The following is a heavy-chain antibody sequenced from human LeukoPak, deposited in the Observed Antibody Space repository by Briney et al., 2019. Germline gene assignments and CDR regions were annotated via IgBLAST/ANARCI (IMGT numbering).Heavy chain of an antibody. D-gene: IGHD1-1*01. CDR3: ARRTSNYYYGMDV. CDR2: IYYSGST. V-gene: IGHV4-31*03. CDR1: GGSISSGGYY. Sequence: SETLSPTCTVSGGSISSGGYYWSWIRQHPGKGLEWIGYIYYSGSTYYNPSLKSRVTISVDTSKNQFSLKLSSVTAADTAVYYCARRTSNYYYGMDVWGQGTTVTVSS. J-gene: IGHJ6*02.